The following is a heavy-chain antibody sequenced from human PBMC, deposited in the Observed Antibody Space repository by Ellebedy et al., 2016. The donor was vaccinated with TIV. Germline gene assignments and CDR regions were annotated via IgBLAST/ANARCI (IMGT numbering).Heavy chain of an antibody. V-gene: IGHV1-2*02. J-gene: IGHJ4*02. CDR2: IIPNSGGT. CDR3: VSGEYGDPSPFEY. D-gene: IGHD4-17*01. CDR1: GFTLTAYY. Sequence: AASVKVSCKASGFTLTAYYINWVRQAPGQGLEYMGWIIPNSGGTKYAQKFQGRVIMTRDTSIGTSYMELNSLASGDTAVYYCVSGEYGDPSPFEYWGQGTLVTVSS.